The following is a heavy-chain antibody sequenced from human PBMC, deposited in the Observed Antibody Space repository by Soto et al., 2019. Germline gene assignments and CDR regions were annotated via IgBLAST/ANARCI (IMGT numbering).Heavy chain of an antibody. J-gene: IGHJ1*01. V-gene: IGHV4-30-2*05. Sequence: PLSLTCAVCDGCICRGGYYWSWIRQPPGKGLGWIGYIYHSGSTYYNPSLKSRITINPDTSRNQFSLQLNSVTPEDTAVYYCGRSGYFAEYLQHWGQGTQVTVSS. D-gene: IGHD3-3*01. CDR2: IYHSGST. CDR3: GRSGYFAEYLQH. CDR1: DGCICRGGYY.